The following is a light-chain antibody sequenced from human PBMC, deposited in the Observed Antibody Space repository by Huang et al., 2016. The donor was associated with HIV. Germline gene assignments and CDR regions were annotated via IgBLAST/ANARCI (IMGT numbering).Light chain of an antibody. CDR3: QQYYNTTLS. Sequence: DIQMTQSPSSLSASVGDKVTITCRASRGISTSLAWYQQQPGKAPKLLLYAASSLQGGVPARFSGSGSRTDYTLTISSLQPEDSATYYCQQYYNTTLSFGGGTKVEIK. CDR2: AAS. V-gene: IGKV1-NL1*01. J-gene: IGKJ4*01. CDR1: RGISTS.